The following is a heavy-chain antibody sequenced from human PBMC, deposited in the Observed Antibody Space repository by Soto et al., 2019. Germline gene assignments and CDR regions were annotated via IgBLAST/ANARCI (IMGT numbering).Heavy chain of an antibody. CDR2: IYWDDDK. CDR1: GFSLSTSGVG. CDR3: AHRRGSGSYYGDFDY. V-gene: IGHV2-5*02. D-gene: IGHD1-26*01. Sequence: QITLKESGPTLVKPTQTLTLTCTFSGFSLSTSGVGVGWIRQPPGKALEWLALIYWDDDKRYSPSLKSRLTITKDTSKNHVVLTMTNMDPVDTATYYCAHRRGSGSYYGDFDYWGQGTLVTVSS. J-gene: IGHJ4*02.